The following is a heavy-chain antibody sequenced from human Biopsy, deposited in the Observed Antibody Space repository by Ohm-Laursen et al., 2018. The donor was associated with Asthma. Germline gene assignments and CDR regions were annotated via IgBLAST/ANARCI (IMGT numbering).Heavy chain of an antibody. CDR2: IGWDDDK. J-gene: IGHJ4*02. CDR1: GLSLSKTGMR. V-gene: IGHV2-70*04. Sequence: PTQTLTLTCTLSGLSLSKTGMRVSWIRQPPGKALEWLARIGWDDDKFYSASLKTRLTISKDTSKNQVVLTMTTMDPVDTATYYCAREQQLGNFDYWGQGTLVTVSS. CDR3: AREQQLGNFDY. D-gene: IGHD6-13*01.